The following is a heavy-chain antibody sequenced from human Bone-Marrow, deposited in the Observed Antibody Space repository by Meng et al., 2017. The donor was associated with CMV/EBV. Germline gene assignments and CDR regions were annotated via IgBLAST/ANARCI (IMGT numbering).Heavy chain of an antibody. V-gene: IGHV3-30*04. CDR1: GVTFSSYA. J-gene: IGHJ3*01. Sequence: GESLKISCAASGVTFSSYAMHWVRQAPGKGLEWVAVISYDGSNKYYADSVKGRFTISRDNSKNTLYLQMNSLRAEDTAVYYCVRELRSWWFGAFAVWGQGTMVTVSS. CDR3: VRELRSWWFGAFAV. D-gene: IGHD2-15*01. CDR2: ISYDGSNK.